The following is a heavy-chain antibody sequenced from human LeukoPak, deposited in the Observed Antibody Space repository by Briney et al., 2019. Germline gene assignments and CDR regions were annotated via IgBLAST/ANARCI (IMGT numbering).Heavy chain of an antibody. J-gene: IGHJ4*02. CDR2: IYYSGST. CDR1: GGSISSYY. Sequence: SETLSLTCTVSGGSISSYYWSWIRQPPGKGLEWIGYIYYSGSTNYNPSLKSRVTISVDTSKNQFSLKLSSVTAADTAVYYCAGDPYYYDSSGYSDYWDQGTLVTVSS. V-gene: IGHV4-59*01. CDR3: AGDPYYYDSSGYSDY. D-gene: IGHD3-22*01.